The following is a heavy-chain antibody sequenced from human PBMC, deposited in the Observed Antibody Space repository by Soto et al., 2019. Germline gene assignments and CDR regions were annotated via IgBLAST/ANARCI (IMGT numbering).Heavy chain of an antibody. V-gene: IGHV1-46*01. CDR2: INPNSGST. CDR3: ARVSYSHGSLYYIDY. CDR1: GSTFTYSY. J-gene: IGHJ4*02. D-gene: IGHD3-10*01. Sequence: GASEKVSCKASGSTFTYSYIHWVRQAPGQGLEWMGIINPNSGSTTYAQKFQGRVTMTRDTSTSTVYMELTSLTSEDTAMYYCARVSYSHGSLYYIDYRGQRPLVTVS.